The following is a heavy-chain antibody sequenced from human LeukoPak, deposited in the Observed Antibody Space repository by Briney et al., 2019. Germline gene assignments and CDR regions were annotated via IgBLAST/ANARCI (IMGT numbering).Heavy chain of an antibody. CDR3: AKDLAGRTDY. V-gene: IGHV3-23*01. CDR2: ISGSGDSS. J-gene: IGHJ4*02. Sequence: PGGSLRLSCAASGFTFSGYAMGWVRQAPGKGLEWVSAISGSGDSSYYADSVRGRFTISRDNSKNTLYLQVNSLRAEDTAVYYCAKDLAGRTDYWGQGTLVTVSS. CDR1: GFTFSGYA.